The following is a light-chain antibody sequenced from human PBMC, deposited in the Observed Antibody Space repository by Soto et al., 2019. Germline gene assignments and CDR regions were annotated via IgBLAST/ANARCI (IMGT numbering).Light chain of an antibody. CDR3: CSYAGSSTFRVV. V-gene: IGLV2-11*01. Sequence: QSVLTQPRSVSGSPGQSVTISCTGTSSDVGGYYYVSWYQQHPGKAPKLMIYDVTKRPSGVPDRFSGSKSGNTASLTISGLQAADEADYYCCSYAGSSTFRVVFGGGTQLTVL. J-gene: IGLJ2*01. CDR2: DVT. CDR1: SSDVGGYYY.